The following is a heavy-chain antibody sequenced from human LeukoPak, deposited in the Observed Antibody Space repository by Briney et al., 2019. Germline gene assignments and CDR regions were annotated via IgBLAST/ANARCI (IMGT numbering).Heavy chain of an antibody. V-gene: IGHV1-2*02. J-gene: IGHJ6*02. CDR1: GYTFTGYY. CDR2: INPNSGGT. CDR3: ANGSGYDPGRSGVTADYYYYGMDV. Sequence: ASVKVSCKASGYTFTGYYMHWVRQAPGQGLEWMGWINPNSGGTNYAQKLQGRVTMTRDTSISTAYMELSRLRSDDTAVYYCANGSGYDPGRSGVTADYYYYGMDVWGQGTTVTVSS. D-gene: IGHD2-21*02.